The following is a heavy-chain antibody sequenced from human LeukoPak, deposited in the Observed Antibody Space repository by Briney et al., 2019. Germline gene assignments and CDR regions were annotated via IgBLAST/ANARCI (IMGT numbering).Heavy chain of an antibody. CDR2: IFPSGGGT. Sequence: ASVKVSCKASGYTFTSYYMHWVRQAPGHGLVWMGIIFPSGGGTSYAQKFQGRVTMTRDTSTSTVYMELSSLTSEDTAVYYCVRAYSGYSIDFWGQGTLVTVSS. V-gene: IGHV1-46*01. J-gene: IGHJ4*02. D-gene: IGHD3-22*01. CDR3: VRAYSGYSIDF. CDR1: GYTFTSYY.